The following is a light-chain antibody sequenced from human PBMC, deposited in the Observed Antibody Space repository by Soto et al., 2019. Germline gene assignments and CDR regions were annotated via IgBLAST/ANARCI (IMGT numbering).Light chain of an antibody. V-gene: IGKV1-39*01. CDR2: SAS. J-gene: IGKJ1*01. CDR1: QSISSY. Sequence: DIQMTQSPSSLSASVGDRVTITCRASQSISSYLNWYQQRPGKAPKVLIYSASTLQSGVPSRFSGSGSGTEFTLTISSLQPEDFATYYCQQGCSISWTFGQGTKVDIK. CDR3: QQGCSISWT.